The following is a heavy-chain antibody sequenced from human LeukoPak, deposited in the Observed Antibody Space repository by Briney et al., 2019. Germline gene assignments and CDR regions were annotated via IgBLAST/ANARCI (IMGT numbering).Heavy chain of an antibody. CDR2: IYYSGST. V-gene: IGHV4-39*01. J-gene: IGHJ4*02. Sequence: SETLSLTCTVSGGSISSSSYYWGWIRQPPGTGLEWLGSIYYSGSTYYNPSLKSRVTISVDTSKNQFSLKLSSVTAADTAVYYCACDSSGYRFDYWGQGTLVTVSS. CDR1: GGSISSSSYY. CDR3: ACDSSGYRFDY. D-gene: IGHD3-22*01.